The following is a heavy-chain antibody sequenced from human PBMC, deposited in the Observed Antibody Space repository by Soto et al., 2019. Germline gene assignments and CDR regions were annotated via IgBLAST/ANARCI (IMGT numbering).Heavy chain of an antibody. CDR3: ARDLGSSSSTNYFDY. J-gene: IGHJ4*02. CDR1: GFTFSSYC. Sequence: PGGSLRLSCAASGFTFSSYCMHWVRQAPGKGLEWVAVIWYDGSNKYYADSVKGRFTISRDNSKNTLYLQMNSLRAEDTAVYYCARDLGSSSSTNYFDYWGQGTLVTVSS. CDR2: IWYDGSNK. D-gene: IGHD6-13*01. V-gene: IGHV3-33*01.